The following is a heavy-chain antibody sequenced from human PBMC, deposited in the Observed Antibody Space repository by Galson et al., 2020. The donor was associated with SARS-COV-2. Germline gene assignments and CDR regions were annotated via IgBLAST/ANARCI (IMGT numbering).Heavy chain of an antibody. CDR2: ISYDGAGY. Sequence: GGSLRISCAASGFNFRSYSMHWVRQAPGKGLEWVAVISYDGAGYYYADFVRGRLTISRDNSRNMLYLQVNSLATEDTAIYYCAAEKGGFCSGSGCFHDTFDIWGQGTMVTVSS. V-gene: IGHV3-30-3*01. CDR1: GFNFRSYS. CDR3: AAEKGGFCSGSGCFHDTFDI. J-gene: IGHJ3*02. D-gene: IGHD2-15*01.